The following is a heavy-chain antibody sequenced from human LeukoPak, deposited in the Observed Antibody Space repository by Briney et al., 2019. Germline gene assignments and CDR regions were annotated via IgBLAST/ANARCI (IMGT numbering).Heavy chain of an antibody. J-gene: IGHJ6*04. CDR3: AELVITMIGGV. Sequence: GGSLRLSCTASGFTFSSYDMSWVRQAPGKGLEWVSTISGSGGSIYYADSVKGRFTISRDNAKNSLYLQMNSLRAEDTAVYYCAELVITMIGGVWGKGTTVTISS. D-gene: IGHD3-10*02. V-gene: IGHV3-23*01. CDR2: ISGSGGSI. CDR1: GFTFSSYD.